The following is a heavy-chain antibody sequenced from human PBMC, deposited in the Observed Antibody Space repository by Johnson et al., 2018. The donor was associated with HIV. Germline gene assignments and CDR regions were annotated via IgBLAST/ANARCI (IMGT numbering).Heavy chain of an antibody. CDR2: IYSGGTT. D-gene: IGHD6-13*01. J-gene: IGHJ3*02. Sequence: QVQLVESGGGVVRPGGSLRLSCAASGFTFDDYGMSWVRQAPGKGLEWVSVIYSGGTTYYTDSVKGRFTLSRDNSKNTLYLQMNSLLAEDTAVYYCAKRRGVFFDAFDIWGQGTMVTVSS. CDR1: GFTFDDYG. CDR3: AKRRGVFFDAFDI. V-gene: IGHV3-NL1*01.